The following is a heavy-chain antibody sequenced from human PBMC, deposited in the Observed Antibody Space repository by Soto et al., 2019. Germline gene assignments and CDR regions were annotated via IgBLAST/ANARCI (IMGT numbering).Heavy chain of an antibody. D-gene: IGHD6-13*01. V-gene: IGHV1-69*13. CDR1: GVTFSSYA. CDR2: IIPIFGTA. J-gene: IGHJ3*02. CDR3: ARDKGYSSSHDAFDI. Sequence: GASVKVSCKASGVTFSSYAISWVRQAPGQGLEWMGGIIPIFGTANYAQKFQGRVTITADESTSTAYMELSSLRSEDTAVYYCARDKGYSSSHDAFDIWGQGTMVTVSS.